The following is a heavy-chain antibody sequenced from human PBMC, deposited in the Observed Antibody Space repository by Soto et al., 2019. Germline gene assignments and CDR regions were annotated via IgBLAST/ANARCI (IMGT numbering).Heavy chain of an antibody. CDR2: IWYDGSNK. D-gene: IGHD2-2*01. J-gene: IGHJ4*02. CDR1: GFTFSSYG. CDR3: ARVACTSCSNFYY. Sequence: QVQLVESGGGVVQPGRSLRLSCAASGFTFSSYGMHWVRQAPGKGLEWVAVIWYDGSNKYYADSVKGRFTISRDNSKNALYLQMNSLRAEDTAVYYCARVACTSCSNFYYWGQGTLVSVSS. V-gene: IGHV3-33*01.